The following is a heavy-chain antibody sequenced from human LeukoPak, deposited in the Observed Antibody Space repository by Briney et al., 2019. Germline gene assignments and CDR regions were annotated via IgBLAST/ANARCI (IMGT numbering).Heavy chain of an antibody. J-gene: IGHJ4*02. Sequence: GGSLRLSCAASGFTFSSYGMHWVRQAPGKGLEWVAVISYDGSNKYYADSVKGRFTISRDNSKNTLYLQMNSLRAEDTAVYYCAKEQDGYYFYWGQGTLVTVSS. CDR3: AKEQDGYYFY. D-gene: IGHD3-22*01. V-gene: IGHV3-30*18. CDR1: GFTFSSYG. CDR2: ISYDGSNK.